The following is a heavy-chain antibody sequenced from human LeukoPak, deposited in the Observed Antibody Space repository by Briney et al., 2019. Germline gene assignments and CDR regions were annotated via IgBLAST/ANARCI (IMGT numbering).Heavy chain of an antibody. Sequence: PSDTLSLTCTLAGPSITSYFWSWIRHPPGKGREWMGYIYYTGRTTYNPSRKSRVSISVDTSKNRFSLKLSSMTVADTAVYYCARVCQEGGSTSCFDYWGQGTLVTVSS. J-gene: IGHJ4*02. CDR3: ARVCQEGGSTSCFDY. D-gene: IGHD2-2*01. CDR2: IYYTGRT. V-gene: IGHV4-59*07. CDR1: GPSITSYF.